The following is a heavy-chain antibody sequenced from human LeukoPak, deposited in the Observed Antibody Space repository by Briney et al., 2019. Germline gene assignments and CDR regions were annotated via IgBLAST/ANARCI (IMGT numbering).Heavy chain of an antibody. CDR3: ARLSTVGATLYWYFDL. D-gene: IGHD1-26*01. V-gene: IGHV1-18*01. CDR2: ISAYNGNT. CDR1: GYTFTSYG. J-gene: IGHJ2*01. Sequence: GASVKVSCKASGYTFTSYGISWVRQAPGQGLEWMGWISAYNGNTNYAQKLQGRVTMTTDTSTSTAYMELRSLRSDDTAVYYCARLSTVGATLYWYFDLWGRGTLVTVSS.